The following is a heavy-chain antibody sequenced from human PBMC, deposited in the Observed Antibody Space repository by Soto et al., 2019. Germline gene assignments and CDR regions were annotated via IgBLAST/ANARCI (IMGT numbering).Heavy chain of an antibody. V-gene: IGHV4-31*01. CDR3: AGEMATILGY. CDR2: IYYSGST. Sequence: QVQLQESGPGLVKPSQTLSLTCTVSGGSISSGGYYWSWIRQHPGKGLEWIGYIYYSGSTYYNPSLKXXVXIXXDTSKNQFSLKLSSVTAADTAVYYCAGEMATILGYWGQGTLVTVSS. CDR1: GGSISSGGYY. D-gene: IGHD5-12*01. J-gene: IGHJ4*02.